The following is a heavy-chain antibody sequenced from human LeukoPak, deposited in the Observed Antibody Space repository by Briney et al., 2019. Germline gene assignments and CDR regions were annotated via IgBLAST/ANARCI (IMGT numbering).Heavy chain of an antibody. CDR2: IWYDGSNK. V-gene: IGHV3-33*01. Sequence: GRSLRLSCAASGFTFSSYGMHWVRQAPGKGLEWVAVIWYDGSNKYYADSVKGRFTISRDNSKNTLYLQMNSLRAEDTAVYYCARARRSGYSGYYYYMDVWGKETTVTVSS. CDR1: GFTFSSYG. D-gene: IGHD3-3*01. CDR3: ARARRSGYSGYYYYMDV. J-gene: IGHJ6*03.